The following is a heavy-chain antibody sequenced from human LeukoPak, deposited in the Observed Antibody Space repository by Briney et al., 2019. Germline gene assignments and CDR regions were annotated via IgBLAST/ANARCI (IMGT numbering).Heavy chain of an antibody. CDR3: ARVYSDVPAAMYYFDY. Sequence: ASVKVSCKASGYTFTGYYMHWVRQAPGQGLEWMGWINPKNGGANYAPSFQGRVTMTRDRSISTVYMELTRLTSDDTAVYYCARVYSDVPAAMYYFDYWGQGTLVTVSS. CDR2: INPKNGGA. J-gene: IGHJ4*02. V-gene: IGHV1-2*07. D-gene: IGHD2-2*01. CDR1: GYTFTGYY.